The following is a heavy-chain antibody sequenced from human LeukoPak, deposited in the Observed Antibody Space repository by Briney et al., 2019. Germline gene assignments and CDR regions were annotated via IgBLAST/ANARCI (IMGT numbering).Heavy chain of an antibody. J-gene: IGHJ3*02. V-gene: IGHV5-51*01. Sequence: GESLKISCEGSGYTFANYWIAWVRQMPGRGLEWMGIIFPDDSDTRYSPSFQGQVTISADKSISTAYLQWSSLKASDTAMYYCARRYDSSGSDAFDIWGQGTMVTVSS. D-gene: IGHD3-22*01. CDR1: GYTFANYW. CDR2: IFPDDSDT. CDR3: ARRYDSSGSDAFDI.